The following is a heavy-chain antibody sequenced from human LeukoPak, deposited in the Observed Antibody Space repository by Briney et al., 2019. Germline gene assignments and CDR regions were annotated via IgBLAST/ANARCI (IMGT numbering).Heavy chain of an antibody. V-gene: IGHV3-74*01. J-gene: IGHJ6*03. D-gene: IGHD3-10*01. CDR3: AKGGAVSSKSITLIRGTRRYYYYMDV. Sequence: GGSLRLSCAASGFSFSSYWMHWVRQAPGKGLVWVSRLNSDGSSTTYADSVKGRFTISRDNAKNTLYLQMNSLRAEDTAVYYCAKGGAVSSKSITLIRGTRRYYYYMDVWGKGTSVTISS. CDR1: GFSFSSYW. CDR2: LNSDGSST.